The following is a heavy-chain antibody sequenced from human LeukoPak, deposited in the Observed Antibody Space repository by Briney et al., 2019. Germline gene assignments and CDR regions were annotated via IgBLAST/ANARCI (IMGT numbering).Heavy chain of an antibody. V-gene: IGHV4-34*01. CDR1: GGSFSGYY. CDR2: INHSGST. D-gene: IGHD6-19*01. Sequence: SETLSLSCAVYGGSFSGYYWSWIRQPPGKGLEWIGEINHSGSTNYNPSLKSRVTISVDTSKNQFSLKLSSVTAADTAVYYCARFQWLVPYYFDYWGQGTLVTVSS. J-gene: IGHJ4*02. CDR3: ARFQWLVPYYFDY.